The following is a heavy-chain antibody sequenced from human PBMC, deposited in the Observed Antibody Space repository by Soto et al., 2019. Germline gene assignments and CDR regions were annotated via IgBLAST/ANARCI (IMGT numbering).Heavy chain of an antibody. D-gene: IGHD2-15*01. CDR2: IYPGDSDT. V-gene: IGHV5-51*01. CDR3: ARLGCSGGSCYPNHYYYGMDV. Sequence: GESLKISCKGSGYSFTSYWIGWVRQMPGKGLEWMGIIYPGDSDTRYSPSFQGQVTISADKSISTAYLQWSGLKASDTAMYYFARLGCSGGSCYPNHYYYGMDVWGQGTTVTVSS. J-gene: IGHJ6*02. CDR1: GYSFTSYW.